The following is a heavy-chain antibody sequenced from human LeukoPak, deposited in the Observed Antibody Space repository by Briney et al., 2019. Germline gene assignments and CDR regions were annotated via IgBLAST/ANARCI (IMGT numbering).Heavy chain of an antibody. D-gene: IGHD4-11*01. CDR2: INPNSGVT. Sequence: ASVKVSCKASGYTLTDYYIHWVRQAPGQGLEWMGWINPNSGVTNYAQKFQGWVTLTRDTPISTAYMEVSRLRSDDTAVYYCARAHMTTVTLGDYWGQGSLVTVSS. CDR1: GYTLTDYY. V-gene: IGHV1-2*04. CDR3: ARAHMTTVTLGDY. J-gene: IGHJ4*02.